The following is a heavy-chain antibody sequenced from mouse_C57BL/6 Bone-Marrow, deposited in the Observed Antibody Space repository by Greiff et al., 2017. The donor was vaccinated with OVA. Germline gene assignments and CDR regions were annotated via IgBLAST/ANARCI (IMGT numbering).Heavy chain of an antibody. CDR3: ASRWLLLDY. CDR2: IDPSDSYT. J-gene: IGHJ2*01. CDR1: GYTFTSYW. V-gene: IGHV1-50*01. Sequence: VQLQQPGAELVKPGASVKLSCKASGYTFTSYWMQWVKQRPGQGLEWIGEIDPSDSYTNYNQKFKGKATLTVDTSSSTAYMQLSSLTSEDSAVYYCASRWLLLDYWGQGTTLTVSS. D-gene: IGHD2-3*01.